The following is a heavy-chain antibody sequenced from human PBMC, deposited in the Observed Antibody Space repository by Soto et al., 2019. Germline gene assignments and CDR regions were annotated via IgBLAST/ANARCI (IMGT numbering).Heavy chain of an antibody. CDR1: GGSISRGGDC. CDR3: AIYDSSGSRGFQH. V-gene: IGHV4-31*03. J-gene: IGHJ1*01. CDR2: IYYSGST. D-gene: IGHD3-22*01. Sequence: QVQLQESGPGLVKPSQTLSLTCTVSGGSISRGGDCWSWVRQHPGKGLEWIGYIYYSGSTYYNPSLKSRVTISVDTSKNQFSLKLSSVTAADTAVYYCAIYDSSGSRGFQHWGQGTLVTVSS.